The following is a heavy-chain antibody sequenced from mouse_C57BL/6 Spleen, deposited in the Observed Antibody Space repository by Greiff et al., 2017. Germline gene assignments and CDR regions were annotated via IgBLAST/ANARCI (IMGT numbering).Heavy chain of an antibody. Sequence: EVQGVESGGGLVKPGGSLKLSCAASGFTFSDYGMHWVRQAPEKGLEWVAYISSGSSTIYSADTVKGRFTISRDNAKNTLFLQMTSLRSEDTAMYYCARTTTVPLYWYFDVWGTGTTVTVSS. CDR3: ARTTTVPLYWYFDV. CDR2: ISSGSSTI. CDR1: GFTFSDYG. V-gene: IGHV5-17*01. D-gene: IGHD1-1*01. J-gene: IGHJ1*03.